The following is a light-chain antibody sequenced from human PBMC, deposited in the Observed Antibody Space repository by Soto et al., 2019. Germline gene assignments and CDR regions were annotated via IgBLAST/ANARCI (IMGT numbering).Light chain of an antibody. J-gene: IGKJ3*01. CDR2: AAS. CDR1: QSISDY. CDR3: QQSHSAPFT. V-gene: IGKV1-39*01. Sequence: DIQMTQSPFSLSASLGDRVTITCRASQSISDYLNSYQQKPGKGPKLLIFAASSLQVGVPSRFSGSGSGTDFTLTISSLQPEDFATYFCQQSHSAPFTFGPGTTVDIK.